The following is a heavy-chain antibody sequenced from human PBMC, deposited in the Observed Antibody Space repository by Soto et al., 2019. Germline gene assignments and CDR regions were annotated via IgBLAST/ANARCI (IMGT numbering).Heavy chain of an antibody. D-gene: IGHD1-26*01. V-gene: IGHV4-39*01. CDR3: ARHSGSYYPRIGMDV. J-gene: IGHJ6*02. CDR1: GCSISSSSYY. Sequence: SETLSLTCTVSGCSISSSSYYWGWIRQPPGKGLEWIGSIYYSGSTYYNPSLKSRVTISVDTSKNQFSLKLSSVTAADTAVYYCARHSGSYYPRIGMDVWGQGTTVTVSS. CDR2: IYYSGST.